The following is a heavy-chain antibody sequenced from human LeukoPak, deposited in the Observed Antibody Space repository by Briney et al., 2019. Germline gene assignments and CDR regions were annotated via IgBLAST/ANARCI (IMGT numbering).Heavy chain of an antibody. V-gene: IGHV3-74*01. CDR1: GFTFSSYW. D-gene: IGHD2-2*01. Sequence: PGGSRRLSCAACGFTFSSYWMHWVRQAPGKGLVWVSRINSDGSSTSYADSVKGRFTISRNNAKNTLYLQMNSLSAEDTAVYYCARVGYCSSTSCYVGHDWGQGTLVSVSS. J-gene: IGHJ4*02. CDR3: ARVGYCSSTSCYVGHD. CDR2: INSDGSST.